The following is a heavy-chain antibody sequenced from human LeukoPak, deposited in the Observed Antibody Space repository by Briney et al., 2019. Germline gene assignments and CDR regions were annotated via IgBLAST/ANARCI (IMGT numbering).Heavy chain of an antibody. D-gene: IGHD3-22*01. V-gene: IGHV4-4*07. Sequence: SETLSLTCTVSGGSVSSYYWSWIRQPAGRGLEWIGRIYTSGSTNYNPSLKSRVTMSVDTSKNQFSLRLSSVTAADTAVYYCARDRYYYDTSGPPLDIWGQGTMVTVSS. CDR1: GGSVSSYY. CDR3: ARDRYYYDTSGPPLDI. CDR2: IYTSGST. J-gene: IGHJ3*02.